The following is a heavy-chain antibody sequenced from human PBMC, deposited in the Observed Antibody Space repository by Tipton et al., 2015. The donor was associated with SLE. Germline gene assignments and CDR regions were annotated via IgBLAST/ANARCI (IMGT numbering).Heavy chain of an antibody. CDR2: INHSGST. D-gene: IGHD2-15*01. J-gene: IGHJ3*02. Sequence: TLSLTCAVYGGSFSGYYWNWIRQPPGKGLECIGEINHSGSTNYNPSLKSRVTISVDTSKNQFSLKLSSVTAADTAVYYCARGLGVVVAVAFDIWGQGTMVTVSS. V-gene: IGHV4-34*01. CDR1: GGSFSGYY. CDR3: ARGLGVVVAVAFDI.